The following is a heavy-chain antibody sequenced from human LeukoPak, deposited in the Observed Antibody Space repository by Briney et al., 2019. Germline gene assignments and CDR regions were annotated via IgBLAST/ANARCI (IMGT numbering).Heavy chain of an antibody. V-gene: IGHV4-4*07. CDR2: IYSSGST. Sequence: PSETLSLTCTVSDGSISSYYWSWIRQPAGKGLEWIGRIYSSGSTNHNPSLKSRVTMSVDTSKNQFSLKLSSVTAADTAVYYCARDAYSGSYYFDYWGQGTLVTVSS. CDR1: DGSISSYY. CDR3: ARDAYSGSYYFDY. D-gene: IGHD1-26*01. J-gene: IGHJ4*02.